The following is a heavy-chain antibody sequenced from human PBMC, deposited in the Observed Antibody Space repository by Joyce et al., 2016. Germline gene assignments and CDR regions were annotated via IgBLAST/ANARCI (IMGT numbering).Heavy chain of an antibody. Sequence: QVQLVESGGGVVQPGRSLRLSCAASGLTLSNYGVHWVRQAPGKGLEVVAVISYDGIYKYYADSVKGRFTISRVNSKNTVFLEMNSLRTEDTAVYYCAKILTATYSSGWFLDYWGQGTLVTVSS. CDR2: ISYDGIYK. J-gene: IGHJ4*02. D-gene: IGHD6-25*01. V-gene: IGHV3-30*18. CDR3: AKILTATYSSGWFLDY. CDR1: GLTLSNYG.